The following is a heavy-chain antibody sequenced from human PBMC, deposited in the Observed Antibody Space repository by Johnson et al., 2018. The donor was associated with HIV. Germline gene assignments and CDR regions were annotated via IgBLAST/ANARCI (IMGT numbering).Heavy chain of an antibody. CDR3: ARDGGAYCGGDCFSDAFDL. V-gene: IGHV3-66*02. Sequence: VQLVESGGGVVQPGRSLRLSCAASGFTVSSNYMSWVRQAPGKGLEWVSVIYSGGSTYYADSLKGRFTISRDNSKNTLYLQMDSLRAEDTALYYCARDGGAYCGGDCFSDAFDLWGQGTMVTVSS. D-gene: IGHD2-21*02. J-gene: IGHJ3*01. CDR1: GFTVSSNY. CDR2: IYSGGST.